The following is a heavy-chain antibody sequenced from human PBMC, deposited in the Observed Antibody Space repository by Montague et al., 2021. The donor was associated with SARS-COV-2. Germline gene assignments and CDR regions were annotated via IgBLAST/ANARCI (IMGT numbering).Heavy chain of an antibody. J-gene: IGHJ1*01. CDR3: AHRGGLGAI. D-gene: IGHD3-10*01. Sequence: SETLSLTCTVSGDSVNNNKNYWGWIRQPPGKGLEWIGSNYHDGSTYYNPSLWSRITMSVDTAKNQFSLRLTSVTAADTAVYYCAHRGGLGAIWGQGTLATASS. V-gene: IGHV4-39*01. CDR2: NYHDGST. CDR1: GDSVNNNKNY.